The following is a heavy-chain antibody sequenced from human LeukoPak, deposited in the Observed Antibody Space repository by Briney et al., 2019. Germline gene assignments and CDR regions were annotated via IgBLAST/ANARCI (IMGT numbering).Heavy chain of an antibody. CDR2: ISSSSSTI. CDR1: GFTFSSYA. D-gene: IGHD2-21*01. Sequence: TGGSLRLSCAASGFTFSSYAMHWVRQAPGKGLEWVSYISSSSSTIYYADSVKGRFTISRDNAKNSLYLQMNSLRAEDTAVYYCARDIPDYWGQGTLVTVSS. J-gene: IGHJ4*02. CDR3: ARDIPDY. V-gene: IGHV3-48*01.